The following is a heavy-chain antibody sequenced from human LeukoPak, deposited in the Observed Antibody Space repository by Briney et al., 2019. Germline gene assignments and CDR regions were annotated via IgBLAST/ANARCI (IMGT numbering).Heavy chain of an antibody. V-gene: IGHV1-18*01. Sequence: ASVKVSCKASGYTFTNYGFSWVRQAPGQGLEWMGWISAYNGNTNYAQKIQGRVTMTTDTSTSTAYMELRSLRSDDTAVYYCARDYGGFGELLSPRSDYRGQGTLVTVSS. J-gene: IGHJ4*02. CDR3: ARDYGGFGELLSPRSDY. CDR2: ISAYNGNT. D-gene: IGHD3-10*01. CDR1: GYTFTNYG.